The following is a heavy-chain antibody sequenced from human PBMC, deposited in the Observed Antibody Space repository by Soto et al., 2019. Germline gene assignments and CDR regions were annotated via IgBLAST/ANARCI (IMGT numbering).Heavy chain of an antibody. D-gene: IGHD1-26*01. CDR1: GFTFSSYA. V-gene: IGHV3-23*01. J-gene: IGHJ4*02. CDR3: AKDRAWYSGSYFGEFDY. Sequence: PGGSLRLSCAASGFTFSSYAMSWVRQAPGKGLEWVSAISGSGGSTYYADSVKGRFTISRDNSKNTLYLQMNSLRAEDTAVYYCAKDRAWYSGSYFGEFDYWGQGTLVTVSS. CDR2: ISGSGGST.